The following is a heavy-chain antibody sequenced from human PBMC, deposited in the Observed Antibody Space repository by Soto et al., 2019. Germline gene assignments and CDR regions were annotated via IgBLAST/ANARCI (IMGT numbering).Heavy chain of an antibody. CDR1: GLKLSTERMR. J-gene: IGHJ4*02. V-gene: IGHV2-70*04. D-gene: IGHD1-7*01. Sequence: SGPTLVNPTHALKLTCTFSGLKLSTERMRVSWIRQPPGKALEWLARVDWDDDKFYSTSLKATLTISKDTSKNQVVLTMTIMEAADAATYYCVTMGHKWNYIEDWGQGTLATVPA. CDR3: VTMGHKWNYIED. CDR2: VDWDDDK.